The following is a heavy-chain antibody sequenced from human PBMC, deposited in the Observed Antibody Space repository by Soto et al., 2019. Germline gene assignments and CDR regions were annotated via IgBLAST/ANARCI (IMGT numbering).Heavy chain of an antibody. J-gene: IGHJ6*02. CDR1: GGTFSSYA. CDR3: ASSVAKYYYYGMDV. Sequence: QVQLVQSGAEVKKPGSSVKVSCKASGGTFSSYAISWVRQAPGQGLEWMGGIIPIFDTANYAQKFPGRVTITADESTSTAYRELSSLRSEETAVYYCASSVAKYYYYGMDVWGQGTTVTVSS. CDR2: IIPIFDTA. V-gene: IGHV1-69*12. D-gene: IGHD5-12*01.